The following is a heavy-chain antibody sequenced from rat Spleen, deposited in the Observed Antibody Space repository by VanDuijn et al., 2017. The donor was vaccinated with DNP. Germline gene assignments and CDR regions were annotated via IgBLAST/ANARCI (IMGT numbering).Heavy chain of an antibody. V-gene: IGHV5-20*01. CDR3: TRGVYYGSSWAFDY. Sequence: EVQLVESGGGSVQPGRSLRLSCAASGFTFSDYYMAWVRQAPKKGLEWVAAISPSGSRPYSPDSVKGRFTISRDTAKSSLYLQMNSLKSEDTATYYCTRGVYYGSSWAFDYWGHGVMVTVSS. CDR2: ISPSGSRP. J-gene: IGHJ2*01. CDR1: GFTFSDYY. D-gene: IGHD1-6*01.